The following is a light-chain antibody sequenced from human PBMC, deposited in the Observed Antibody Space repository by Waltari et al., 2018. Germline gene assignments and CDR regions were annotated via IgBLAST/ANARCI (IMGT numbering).Light chain of an antibody. CDR2: LGS. J-gene: IGKJ4*01. CDR3: MQALQTPLT. CDR1: PSLLHSNGYNF. Sequence: DIVMTQSPLSLPVTPGEPASISCRPSPSLLHSNGYNFFDGYLQKPGQSPQLLLYLGSNRASGVPDRFSGSGSGTDFTLRISRVEAEDVGVYYCMQALQTPLTFGGGTKVEIK. V-gene: IGKV2-28*01.